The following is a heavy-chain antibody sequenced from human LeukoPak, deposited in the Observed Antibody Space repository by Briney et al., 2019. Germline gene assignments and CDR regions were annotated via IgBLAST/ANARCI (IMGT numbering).Heavy chain of an antibody. J-gene: IGHJ4*02. CDR1: GFTFSSYA. CDR3: AREVNNWNYALLDY. CDR2: ISYDGSTK. V-gene: IGHV3-30-3*01. Sequence: GRSLRLSCAASGFTFSSYAMHWVRQAPGKGLEWVAVISYDGSTKYYADSVKGRFTISRDNSKNTLYLQMNSLRAEDTAVYYCAREVNNWNYALLDYWGQGTLVTASS. D-gene: IGHD1-7*01.